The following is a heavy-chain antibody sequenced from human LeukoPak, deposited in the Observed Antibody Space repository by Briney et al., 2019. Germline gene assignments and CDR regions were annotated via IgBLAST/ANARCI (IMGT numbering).Heavy chain of an antibody. J-gene: IGHJ4*02. CDR2: IIPLLTIP. CDR3: AREGWDYSDTSGSLYFDY. Sequence: GASVKVSCKASGGTFSSYAISWVRQAPGQGLEWMGRIIPLLTIPNYADNFQGRVTINADKSTSTAYLELSSLRSEDTAVYYCAREGWDYSDTSGSLYFDYWGQGTLVTVSS. D-gene: IGHD3-22*01. V-gene: IGHV1-69*04. CDR1: GGTFSSYA.